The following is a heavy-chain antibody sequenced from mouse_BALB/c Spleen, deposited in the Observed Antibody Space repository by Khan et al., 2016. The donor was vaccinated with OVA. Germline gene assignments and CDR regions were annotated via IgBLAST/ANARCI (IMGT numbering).Heavy chain of an antibody. D-gene: IGHD1-2*01. V-gene: IGHV1-77*01. Sequence: VQLQQSGAELARPGASVKLSCKASGYTFTDYYINWVKQRTGQSLEWIGEISPGSGDTYYNEKFKGKATLTADKSSSTAYMQLSSLTSEASAVYSCARRNYFGYTFAYWGQGTLVTVSA. J-gene: IGHJ3*01. CDR1: GYTFTDYY. CDR3: ARRNYFGYTFAY. CDR2: ISPGSGDT.